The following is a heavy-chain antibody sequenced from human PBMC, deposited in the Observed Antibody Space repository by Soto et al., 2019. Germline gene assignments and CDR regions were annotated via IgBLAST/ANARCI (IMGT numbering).Heavy chain of an antibody. J-gene: IGHJ4*02. Sequence: GGSLRLSCAASGFTFSSYSMNWVRQAPGRGLEWVSSISSSSSYIYYADSVKGRFTISRDNAKNSLYLQMNSLRAEDTAVYYCAKDREYSSGWTNYYFDYWGQGTLVTVSS. CDR3: AKDREYSSGWTNYYFDY. CDR2: ISSSSSYI. D-gene: IGHD6-19*01. CDR1: GFTFSSYS. V-gene: IGHV3-21*04.